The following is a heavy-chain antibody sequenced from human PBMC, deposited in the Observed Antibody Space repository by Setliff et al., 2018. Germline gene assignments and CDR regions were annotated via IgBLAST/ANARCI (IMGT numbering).Heavy chain of an antibody. D-gene: IGHD2-2*01. V-gene: IGHV1-69*05. CDR2: IIPIFGTT. Sequence: SVKVSCKASGGTFKNYGISWVRQAPGQGLEWMGGIIPIFGTTNYAQKFQGRVTIITDESTNTAYMELRSLRSDDTAVYYCARGPPDFVVVPAAAKFDFWGQGTLVTVSS. CDR3: ARGPPDFVVVPAAAKFDF. J-gene: IGHJ4*02. CDR1: GGTFKNYG.